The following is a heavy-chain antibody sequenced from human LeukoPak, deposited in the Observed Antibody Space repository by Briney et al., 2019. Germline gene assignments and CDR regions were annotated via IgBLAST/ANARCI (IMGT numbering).Heavy chain of an antibody. CDR3: ARAQCCPGTPDY. Sequence: SETLSLTCTVSGGSISSGSYYWSWIRQPAGKGLEWIGRIYTSGSTNYNPSLKSRVTISVDTSKNQFSLKLSSVTAADTGVYYCARAQCCPGTPDYWGQGTLVTVSS. CDR1: GGSISSGSYY. CDR2: IYTSGST. V-gene: IGHV4-61*02. D-gene: IGHD2-15*01. J-gene: IGHJ4*02.